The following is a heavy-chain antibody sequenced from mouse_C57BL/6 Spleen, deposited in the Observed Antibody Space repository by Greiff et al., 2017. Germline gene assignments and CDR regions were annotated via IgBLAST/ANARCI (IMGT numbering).Heavy chain of an antibody. CDR2: IYPGSGNT. Sequence: VQLQQSGAELVRPGASVKLSCKASGYTFTDYYINWVKQRPGQGLEWIARIYPGSGNTYYNEKFKGKATLTAEKSSSTAYMQLSSMTSEDSAVYYCARDLHDYDGFAYWGQGTLVTVSA. V-gene: IGHV1-76*01. J-gene: IGHJ3*01. CDR1: GYTFTDYY. D-gene: IGHD2-4*01. CDR3: ARDLHDYDGFAY.